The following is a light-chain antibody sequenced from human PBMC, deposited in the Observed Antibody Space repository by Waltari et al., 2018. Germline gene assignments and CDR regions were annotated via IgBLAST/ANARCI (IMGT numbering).Light chain of an antibody. CDR1: SSDVGGYNY. V-gene: IGLV2-11*01. J-gene: IGLJ2*01. CDR3: CSYAGSYTSRRVV. Sequence: QSALTQPRSVSGSPGQSVTISCTGTSSDVGGYNYVSWYQQHPGKAPKLMIYDVSKRPSGVPDRFSGSKSGNTASLTISGLQAEDEADYYCCSYAGSYTSRRVVFGGGTKLTVL. CDR2: DVS.